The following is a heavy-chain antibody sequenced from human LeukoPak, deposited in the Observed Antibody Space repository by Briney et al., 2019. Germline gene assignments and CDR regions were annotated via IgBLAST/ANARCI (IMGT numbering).Heavy chain of an antibody. CDR1: GFTFSSYS. V-gene: IGHV3-21*01. D-gene: IGHD6-6*01. CDR3: AMDSSSSGYYYYYGMDV. J-gene: IGHJ6*02. CDR2: ISSSSSYI. Sequence: GGSLRLSCAASGFTFSSYSMNWVRQAPGKGLEWVSSISSSSSYIYYADSVKGRFTISGDNAKNSLYLQMNSLRAEDTAVYYCAMDSSSSGYYYYYGMDVWGQGTTVTVSS.